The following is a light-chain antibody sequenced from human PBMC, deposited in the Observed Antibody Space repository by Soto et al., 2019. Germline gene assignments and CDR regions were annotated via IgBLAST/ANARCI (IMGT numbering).Light chain of an antibody. Sequence: NFMLTQPHSVSESPGKTVTISCTRSSGSIASNYVQWYQQRPGSSPTTVIYEDNQRPSGVPDRFSGSIDSSSNSASLTISGLETEDEADYYCQSHDSSNWMFGGGTKLTVL. CDR1: SGSIASNY. CDR3: QSHDSSNWM. CDR2: EDN. J-gene: IGLJ3*02. V-gene: IGLV6-57*01.